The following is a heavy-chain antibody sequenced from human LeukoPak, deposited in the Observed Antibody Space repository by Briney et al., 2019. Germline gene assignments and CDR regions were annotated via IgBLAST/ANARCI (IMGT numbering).Heavy chain of an antibody. CDR2: INHSGST. CDR3: ARGRGGDIVVVVADSMGYFDY. Sequence: SETLSLTCAVYGGSFSGYDWSWIRQPPGKGLEWIGKINHSGSTNYNPSLKSRVTISVDTSKNQFSLKLSSVTAADTAVYYCARGRGGDIVVVVADSMGYFDYWGQGTLVTVSS. V-gene: IGHV4-34*01. D-gene: IGHD2-15*01. CDR1: GGSFSGYD. J-gene: IGHJ4*02.